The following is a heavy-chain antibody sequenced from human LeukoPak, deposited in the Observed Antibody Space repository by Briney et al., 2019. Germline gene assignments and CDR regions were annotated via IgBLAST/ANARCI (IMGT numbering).Heavy chain of an antibody. J-gene: IGHJ4*02. CDR3: ARDKGMITFGGVIAEGPDY. CDR2: ISSSSSYI. Sequence: KSGGSLRLSCAASGFTFSSYSMNWVRQAPGKGLEWVSSISSSSSYIYYADSVKGRFTISRDSAKNSLYLQMNSLRAEDTAVYYCARDKGMITFGGVIAEGPDYWGQGTLVTVSS. V-gene: IGHV3-21*01. CDR1: GFTFSSYS. D-gene: IGHD3-16*02.